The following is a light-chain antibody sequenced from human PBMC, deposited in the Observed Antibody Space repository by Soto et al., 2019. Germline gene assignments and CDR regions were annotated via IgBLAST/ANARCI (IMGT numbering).Light chain of an antibody. V-gene: IGKV1-5*03. J-gene: IGKJ4*01. CDR1: QSINTW. CDR2: KAS. CDR3: QQYDHYPVT. Sequence: DIPMTQSPSALSASVGDRVTITCRASQSINTWLAWYQQKPEKAPKFLIQKASTLESGVPSRVSGSASGTEFTLTISRLQPDDVATYYCQQYDHYPVTFGGGTTGEIK.